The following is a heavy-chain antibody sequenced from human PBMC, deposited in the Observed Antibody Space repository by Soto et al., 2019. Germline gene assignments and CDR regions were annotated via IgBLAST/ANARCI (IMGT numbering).Heavy chain of an antibody. Sequence: QVQLVQSGAEVKKPGASVKVSCKASGYTFTSYGISWVRQAPGQGLEWMGWISAYNGNTNYAQKLQGSVTMTTDTSTSTAYMELRSLRSDDTAVYYCARVESYDFWSGYPYYYYYYMDVWGKGTTVTVSS. CDR3: ARVESYDFWSGYPYYYYYYMDV. J-gene: IGHJ6*03. CDR1: GYTFTSYG. D-gene: IGHD3-3*01. CDR2: ISAYNGNT. V-gene: IGHV1-18*01.